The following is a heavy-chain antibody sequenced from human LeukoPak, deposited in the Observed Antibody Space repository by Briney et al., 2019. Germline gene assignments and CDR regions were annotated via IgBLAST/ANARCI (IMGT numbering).Heavy chain of an antibody. CDR3: AKDQRSIAVAGYFDY. CDR1: GFTFSDYY. Sequence: GGSLRLSCAASGFTFSDYYMSWIRQAPGKGLEWVSYISSSGNTKYYADSVKGRFTISRDNSKNTLYLQMNSLRAEDTAVYYCAKDQRSIAVAGYFDYWGQGTLVTVSS. D-gene: IGHD6-19*01. V-gene: IGHV3-11*01. CDR2: ISSSGNTK. J-gene: IGHJ4*02.